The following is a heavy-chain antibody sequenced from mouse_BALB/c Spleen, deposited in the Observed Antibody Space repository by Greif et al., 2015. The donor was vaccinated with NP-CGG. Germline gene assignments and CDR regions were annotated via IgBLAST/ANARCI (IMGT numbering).Heavy chain of an antibody. V-gene: IGHV5-12-1*01. CDR3: ARQRFPHYYGSSYLYWYFDV. D-gene: IGHD1-1*01. CDR2: ISSGGGST. CDR1: GFAFSSYD. J-gene: IGHJ1*01. Sequence: EVQRVESGGGLVKPGGSLKLSCAASGFAFSSYDMSWVRQTPEKRLEWVAYISSGGGSTYYPDTVKGRFTISRDNAKNTLYLQMSSLKSEDTAMYYCARQRFPHYYGSSYLYWYFDVWGAGTTITVSS.